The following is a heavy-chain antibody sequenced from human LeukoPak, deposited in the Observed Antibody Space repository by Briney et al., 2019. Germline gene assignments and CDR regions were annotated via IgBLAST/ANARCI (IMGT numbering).Heavy chain of an antibody. D-gene: IGHD3-10*01. CDR1: GGSMSSYY. V-gene: IGHV4-59*08. CDR3: ARHHGSGSYSLYFDY. Sequence: SETLSLTCSVSGGSMSSYYWSWIRQPPEKGLEWIGYIHYSGSTNYNPSLKSRVTISVDTSMNQFSLKLSSVTAADTAVYYCARHHGSGSYSLYFDYWGQGTLVTVSS. J-gene: IGHJ4*02. CDR2: IHYSGST.